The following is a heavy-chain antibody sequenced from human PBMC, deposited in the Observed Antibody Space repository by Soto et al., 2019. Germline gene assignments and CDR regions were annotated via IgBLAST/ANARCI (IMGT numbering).Heavy chain of an antibody. CDR2: ISYDGSNK. V-gene: IGHV3-30-3*01. CDR1: GFTFSSYA. CDR3: ARSLVHFSFCRRVVVVVPAAIPHLSGMDV. J-gene: IGHJ6*02. Sequence: QVQLVESGGGVVQPGRSLRLSCAASGFTFSSYAMHWVRQAPGKGLEWVAVISYDGSNKYYADSVKGRFTISRDNSKNTLDLQMNSLRAEDTAGDYCARSLVHFSFCRRVVVVVPAAIPHLSGMDVWGQGTTVTVSS. D-gene: IGHD2-2*02.